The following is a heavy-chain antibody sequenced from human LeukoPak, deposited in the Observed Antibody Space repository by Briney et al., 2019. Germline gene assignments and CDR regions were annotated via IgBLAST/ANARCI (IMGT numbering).Heavy chain of an antibody. J-gene: IGHJ3*02. CDR3: VKDLGVRRGGPPDI. CDR1: GLTVSSNY. V-gene: IGHV3-23*01. CDR2: ISGCGGST. Sequence: GGSLRLSCAASGLTVSSNYMSWVRQAPGKGLEWVSAISGCGGSTYYADSVKGRFTISRDNSKNTLYLQMNSLRAEDTAVYYCVKDLGVRRGGPPDIWGQGTMVTVSS. D-gene: IGHD3-16*01.